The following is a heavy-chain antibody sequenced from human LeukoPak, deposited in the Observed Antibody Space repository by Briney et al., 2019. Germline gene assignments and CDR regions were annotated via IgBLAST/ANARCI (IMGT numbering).Heavy chain of an antibody. CDR3: AKTPYVDIRMVTFDY. CDR2: ISGSGGST. J-gene: IGHJ4*02. D-gene: IGHD5-18*01. V-gene: IGHV3-23*01. CDR1: GFTFSSYA. Sequence: GGSLRLSCAASGFTFSSYAMNWVRQAPGKGLEWVSFISGSGGSTYHVDSVKGRFTISRDNSKNTLYLQMNSLRAEDTAVYYCAKTPYVDIRMVTFDYWGQGALVTVSS.